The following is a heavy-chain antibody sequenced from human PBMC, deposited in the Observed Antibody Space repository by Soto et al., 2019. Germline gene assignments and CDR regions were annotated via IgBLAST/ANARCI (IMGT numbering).Heavy chain of an antibody. D-gene: IGHD5-12*01. J-gene: IGHJ4*02. Sequence: SVKVSCKASGGTFNNYALSWVRQAPGQGLEWMGGIIPIFNSANYAQKFQGRVTITADDSTSTAYMELRSLRPDDTAVYYCAREVTVASYSFDFWGQGTLVTVPS. CDR1: GGTFNNYA. CDR3: AREVTVASYSFDF. CDR2: IIPIFNSA. V-gene: IGHV1-69*13.